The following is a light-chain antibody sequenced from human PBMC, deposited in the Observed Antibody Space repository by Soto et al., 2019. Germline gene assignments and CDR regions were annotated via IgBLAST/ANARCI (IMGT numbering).Light chain of an antibody. Sequence: QSALTQPPSVSGAPGQTVSISCTGSSSNLGTGYDVYWYQQFPGRAPKLLIYADNKRPSGVPDRISGSKSGTSASLAMAGLQAEDEANYYCQSYDVSLSAWVFGGGTKLTVL. CDR1: SSNLGTGYD. J-gene: IGLJ3*02. V-gene: IGLV1-40*01. CDR3: QSYDVSLSAWV. CDR2: ADN.